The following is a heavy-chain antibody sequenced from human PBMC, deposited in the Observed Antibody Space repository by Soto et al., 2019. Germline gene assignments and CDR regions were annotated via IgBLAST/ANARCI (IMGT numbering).Heavy chain of an antibody. CDR1: GGSISSYY. D-gene: IGHD3-10*01. CDR3: ARGGVLWFGELLYNAFDI. J-gene: IGHJ3*02. Sequence: SETLSLTCTVSGGSISSYYWSWIRQPPGKGLEWIGYIYYSGSTNYNPSLKSRVTISVDTSKNQFSLKLSSVTAADTAVYYCARGGVLWFGELLYNAFDIWGQGTMVTVS. V-gene: IGHV4-59*01. CDR2: IYYSGST.